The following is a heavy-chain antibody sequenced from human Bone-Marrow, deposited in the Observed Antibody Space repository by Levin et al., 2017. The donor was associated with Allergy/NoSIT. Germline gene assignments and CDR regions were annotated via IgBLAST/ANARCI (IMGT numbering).Heavy chain of an antibody. Sequence: EASVKVSCKASGYTFRNYAINWVRQAPGQGLEWVGRINTNSGNPTYAQGFIGRFVFSLDPSVSTAYLQITSLKAEDTAVYYCARADVTGTKWARNPYTYYYLDAGGTGTTVTVSS. V-gene: IGHV7-4-1*02. CDR1: GYTFRNYA. CDR2: INTNSGNP. CDR3: ARADVTGTKWARNPYTYYYLDA. J-gene: IGHJ6*03. D-gene: IGHD1-7*01.